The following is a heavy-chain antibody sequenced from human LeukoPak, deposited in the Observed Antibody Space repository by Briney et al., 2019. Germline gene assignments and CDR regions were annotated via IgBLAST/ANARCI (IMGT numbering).Heavy chain of an antibody. CDR3: ARDLRGSRNWFDP. Sequence: ASVKVSCKASGYTFTGYYMHWVRRAPGQGLEWMGWINPNSGGTNYAQKFQGRVTMTRDTSISTAYMELSRLRSDDTAVYYCARDLRGSRNWFDPWGQGTLVTVSS. CDR2: INPNSGGT. CDR1: GYTFTGYY. D-gene: IGHD1-26*01. J-gene: IGHJ5*02. V-gene: IGHV1-2*02.